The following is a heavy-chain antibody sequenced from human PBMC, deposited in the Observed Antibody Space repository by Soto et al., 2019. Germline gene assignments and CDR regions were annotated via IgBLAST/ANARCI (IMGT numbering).Heavy chain of an antibody. D-gene: IGHD1-26*01. CDR1: GFTFSSYA. CDR3: AKDVRGIVGAWDAFDI. V-gene: IGHV3-23*01. CDR2: ISGSGGST. J-gene: IGHJ3*02. Sequence: EVQLLESGGGLVQPGGSLRLSCAASGFTFSSYAMSWVRQAPGKGLEWVSAISGSGGSTYYADSVKGRFTISRDNSKNTLYLQMNSLRAEDTAVYYCAKDVRGIVGAWDAFDIWGQGTMVTFSS.